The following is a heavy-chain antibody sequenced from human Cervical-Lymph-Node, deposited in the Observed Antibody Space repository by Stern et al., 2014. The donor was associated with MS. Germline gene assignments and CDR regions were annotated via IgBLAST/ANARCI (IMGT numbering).Heavy chain of an antibody. CDR1: GYIFTSYE. CDR3: ARGPSP. Sequence: QAQMVQSGADVKKPGSSVKVCCKASGYIFTSYEISWVRPTTGHVLEWMGWINPNMDATIYADKYQGSDTTAKNTSINTAYIELSSLRPEDTAVYYCARGPSPWGQGTLVTVSS. CDR2: INPNMDAT. V-gene: IGHV1-8*01. J-gene: IGHJ4*02.